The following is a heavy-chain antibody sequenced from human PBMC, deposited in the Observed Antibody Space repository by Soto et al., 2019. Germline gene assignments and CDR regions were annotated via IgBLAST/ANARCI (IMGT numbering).Heavy chain of an antibody. CDR2: IYYSGST. V-gene: IGHV4-59*01. CDR3: ARDKVDIGVSGTHYYYGMDV. D-gene: IGHD6-19*01. J-gene: IGHJ6*02. Sequence: QVQLQESGPGLVKPSETLSLTCTVSGGSISNYYWSWIRQPPGKGLEWIGYIYYSGSTNYNTSLKSRVTISVDTSKNQISLKLSSVTAADTAVYYCARDKVDIGVSGTHYYYGMDVWGQGTTVTVSS. CDR1: GGSISNYY.